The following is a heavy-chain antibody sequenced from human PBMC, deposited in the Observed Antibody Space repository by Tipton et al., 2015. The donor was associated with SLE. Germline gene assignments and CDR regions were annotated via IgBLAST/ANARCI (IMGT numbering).Heavy chain of an antibody. CDR2: IYHRGST. D-gene: IGHD1-26*01. J-gene: IGHJ4*02. CDR1: GYSISSGYY. V-gene: IGHV4-38-2*02. Sequence: TLSLTCDVSGYSISSGYYWGWIRQPPGKGLEWIGSIYHRGSTHYNPSLKSRVTLSLDTSKNQFSLKLRSVTAADTAVYYCARDQGGREIDFWGQGTLVTVSS. CDR3: ARDQGGREIDF.